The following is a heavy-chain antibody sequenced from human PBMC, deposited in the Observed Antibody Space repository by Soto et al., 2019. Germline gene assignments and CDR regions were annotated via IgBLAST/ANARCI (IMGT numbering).Heavy chain of an antibody. Sequence: QVQLVQSGTEVQKPGASAKVSCKASGYTFLDFYIHWVRQAPGQGLEWMGFINPSGGGTTYAQQFQGRLTMTRDTSTSTVYMELINLRSEDTAIYYCARDKPFSAGYWGQGTLVT. J-gene: IGHJ4*02. CDR2: INPSGGGT. D-gene: IGHD3-3*02. V-gene: IGHV1-46*01. CDR1: GYTFLDFY. CDR3: ARDKPFSAGY.